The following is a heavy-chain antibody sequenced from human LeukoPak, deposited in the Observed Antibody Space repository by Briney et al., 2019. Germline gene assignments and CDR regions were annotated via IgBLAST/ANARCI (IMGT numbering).Heavy chain of an antibody. CDR1: GFSVSTDH. J-gene: IGHJ4*02. Sequence: GRSLRLSCAASGFSVSTDHMSWVRQAPGKGLECVSLLYADGGTYYADSVKGRFTFSRDTSKNTLSLQLNCLRAEDTAVYYCARVWELSFDYWGQGTLVTVSS. CDR2: LYADGGT. D-gene: IGHD3-16*02. V-gene: IGHV3-53*01. CDR3: ARVWELSFDY.